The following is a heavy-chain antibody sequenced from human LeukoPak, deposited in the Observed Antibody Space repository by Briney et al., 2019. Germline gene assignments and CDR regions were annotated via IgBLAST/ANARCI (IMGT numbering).Heavy chain of an antibody. V-gene: IGHV1-8*01. CDR2: MNPNSGNT. J-gene: IGHJ6*02. Sequence: ASVKVSCKASGYTFTSSDINWVRQATGQGLEWMGWMNPNSGNTGYAQKFQGRVTMTRNTSISTAYMELSSLRSEDTAVYYCAREASVTSSGWGYYYYYGMDVWGQGTTVTVSS. D-gene: IGHD6-19*01. CDR3: AREASVTSSGWGYYYYYGMDV. CDR1: GYTFTSSD.